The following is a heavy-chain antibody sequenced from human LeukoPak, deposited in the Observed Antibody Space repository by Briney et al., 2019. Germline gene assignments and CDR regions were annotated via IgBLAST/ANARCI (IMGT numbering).Heavy chain of an antibody. D-gene: IGHD5-24*01. V-gene: IGHV3-72*01. CDR3: ASPYGSVEMAPWETPFGNAFDI. CDR1: GFTFSDYY. J-gene: IGHJ3*02. CDR2: SRNKANSYTT. Sequence: PGGSLRLSCAASGFTFSDYYMDWVRQAPGKGLEWVGRSRNKANSYTTEYAASVKGRFTVSRDESKNSLYLQMNSLKTEDTAVYYCASPYGSVEMAPWETPFGNAFDIWGQGTMVTVSS.